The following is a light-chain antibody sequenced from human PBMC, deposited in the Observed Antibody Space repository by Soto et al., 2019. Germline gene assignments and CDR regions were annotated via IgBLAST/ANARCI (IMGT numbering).Light chain of an antibody. V-gene: IGLV2-23*02. CDR1: ISDVGSHNL. J-gene: IGLJ1*01. Sequence: QSVLTQPASVSGSPGQSITISCTGTISDVGSHNLVSWYQQHPDKAPKLIIYEVNERPSGVSSRFSGSKSGNTASLTVSGLQPDDEADYHCCSFAGSNPFPYVFXTGTKVTVL. CDR2: EVN. CDR3: CSFAGSNPFPYV.